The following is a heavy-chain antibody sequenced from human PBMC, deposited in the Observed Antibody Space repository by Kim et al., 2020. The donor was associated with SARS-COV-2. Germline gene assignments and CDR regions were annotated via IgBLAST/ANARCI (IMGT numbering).Heavy chain of an antibody. CDR2: IYYSGST. CDR3: ARFAEVWSLLTGYPFDY. CDR1: GGSISSGGYY. V-gene: IGHV4-31*03. Sequence: SETLSLTCTVSGGSISSGGYYWSWIRQHPGKGLEWIGYIYYSGSTYYNPSLKSRVTISVDTSKNQFSLKLSSVTAADTAVYYCARFAEVWSLLTGYPFDYWGQGTLVTVSS. D-gene: IGHD3-9*01. J-gene: IGHJ4*02.